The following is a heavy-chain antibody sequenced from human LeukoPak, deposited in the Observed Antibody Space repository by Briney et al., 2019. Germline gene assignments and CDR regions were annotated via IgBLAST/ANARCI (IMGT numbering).Heavy chain of an antibody. V-gene: IGHV1-46*01. D-gene: IGHD3-3*01. CDR2: INPSGGST. J-gene: IGHJ4*02. CDR3: ARDEKPHYDFWSGSFDY. Sequence: ASVKVSCKASGYTFTSYYMHWVRQAPGQGLEWMGIINPSGGSTSYVQKFQGRVTMTRDTSTSTVYMELSSLRSEDTAVYYCARDEKPHYDFWSGSFDYWGQGTLVTVSS. CDR1: GYTFTSYY.